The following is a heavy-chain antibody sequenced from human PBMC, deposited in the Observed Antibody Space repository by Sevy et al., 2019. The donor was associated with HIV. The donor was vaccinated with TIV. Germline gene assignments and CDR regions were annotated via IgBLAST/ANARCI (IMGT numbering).Heavy chain of an antibody. J-gene: IGHJ5*01. CDR1: GFTFNNYA. V-gene: IGHV3-30*04. CDR2: ISYDGSRT. D-gene: IGHD3-10*01. CDR3: TRVRGLLGWFDS. Sequence: GGSLRLSCAASGFTFNNYAMNWVRQAPGKGLEWVSVISYDGSRTSYADSVKGRFTISRDNSKNTLFLQMNSLRAEDTAVYYCTRVRGLLGWFDSWCQGTLVTVSS.